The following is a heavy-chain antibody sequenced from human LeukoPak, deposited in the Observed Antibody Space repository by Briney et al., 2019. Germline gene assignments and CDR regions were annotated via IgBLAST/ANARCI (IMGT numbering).Heavy chain of an antibody. J-gene: IGHJ3*02. CDR1: GYTFTGYY. CDR3: AREFLRTPPYYHDSSGYMGAFDI. D-gene: IGHD3-22*01. CDR2: INPNSGGT. V-gene: IGHV1-2*06. Sequence: ASVKVSCKASGYTFTGYYMHWVRQAPGQGLEWMGRINPNSGGTNYAQKFQGRVTMTRDTSISTAYMELSRLRSDDTAVYYCAREFLRTPPYYHDSSGYMGAFDIWGQGTMVTVSS.